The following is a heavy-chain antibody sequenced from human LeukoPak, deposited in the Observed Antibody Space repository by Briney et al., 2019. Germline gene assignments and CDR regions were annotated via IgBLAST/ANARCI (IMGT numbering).Heavy chain of an antibody. CDR3: ARVGPRMAFDI. D-gene: IGHD2-15*01. CDR1: GGSISSYP. V-gene: IGHV4-59*01. Sequence: PSETLSLTCTVSGGSISSYPWNWIRQPPGKVLEWIGYIYYSGSTNYNPSLKSRVTISVDTSKNQFSLKLSSVTAADTAVYYCARVGPRMAFDIWGQGTMVTVSS. CDR2: IYYSGST. J-gene: IGHJ3*02.